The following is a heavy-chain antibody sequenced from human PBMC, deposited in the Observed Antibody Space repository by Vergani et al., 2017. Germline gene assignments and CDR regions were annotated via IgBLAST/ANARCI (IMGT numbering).Heavy chain of an antibody. CDR3: AITVGSSWYFDL. CDR1: GFTFSSYG. D-gene: IGHD6-13*01. Sequence: QVQLVESGGGVVQPGRSLRLSCAASGFTFSSYGMHWVRQAPGKGLEWVAVIWYDGSNKYYADSVKGRFTISRDNSKNTLYLQMNSLRAEDTAVYYCAITVGSSWYFDLWGRGTLVTVSS. J-gene: IGHJ2*01. V-gene: IGHV3-33*01. CDR2: IWYDGSNK.